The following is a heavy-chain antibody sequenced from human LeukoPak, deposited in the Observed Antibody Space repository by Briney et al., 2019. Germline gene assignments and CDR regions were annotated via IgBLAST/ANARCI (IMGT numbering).Heavy chain of an antibody. V-gene: IGHV4-30-2*01. CDR2: IYHSGST. CDR3: ARALIAYYDSSGYYFDY. J-gene: IGHJ4*02. D-gene: IGHD3-22*01. Sequence: SETLSLTCAVSGGSISSGGYSWSWIRQPPGKGLEWIGYIYHSGSTYYNPSLESRVTISVDSSKNQFSLKLSSVTAADTAVYYCARALIAYYDSSGYYFDYWGQGTLVTVSS. CDR1: GGSISSGGYS.